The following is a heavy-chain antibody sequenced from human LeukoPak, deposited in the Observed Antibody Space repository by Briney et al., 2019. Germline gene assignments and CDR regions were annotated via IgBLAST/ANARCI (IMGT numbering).Heavy chain of an antibody. J-gene: IGHJ3*02. D-gene: IGHD3-9*01. CDR1: GGSISSSSYY. Sequence: SETLSLTCTVSGGSISSSSYYWGWIRQPPGKGLEWIGSLYYSGNTYYNPSLKSRVTISVDTSKNQFSLKLRSVTAADTVVYYCARLKSRLAAIDIWGQGTMVTVSS. V-gene: IGHV4-39*01. CDR3: ARLKSRLAAIDI. CDR2: LYYSGNT.